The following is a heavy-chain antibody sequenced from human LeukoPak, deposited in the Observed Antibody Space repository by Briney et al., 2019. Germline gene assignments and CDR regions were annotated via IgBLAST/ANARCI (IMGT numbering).Heavy chain of an antibody. V-gene: IGHV3-9*01. J-gene: IGHJ4*02. Sequence: QPGGSLRLSCAASGFTFDNYAMHWVRQAPGKGLEWLSIISWNSGYIGYADSVKGRFTISRDNAKKSLDLQMNSLRAEDTAFYYCAKVRGTYSSGYFFDYRGQGTLVTVSS. CDR1: GFTFDNYA. CDR2: ISWNSGYI. D-gene: IGHD6-19*01. CDR3: AKVRGTYSSGYFFDY.